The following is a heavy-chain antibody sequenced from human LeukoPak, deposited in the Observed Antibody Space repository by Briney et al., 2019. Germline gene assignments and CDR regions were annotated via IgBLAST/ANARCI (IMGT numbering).Heavy chain of an antibody. V-gene: IGHV3-74*01. Sequence: PGGSLRLSCAASGFTFSSYWMHWVRQAPGKGLVWVSRINGDGSTTTYADSVTGRFTISRDNAKNTQYLQMNRLGAEDTAVYYCARVSIGAWYFDLWGRGTLVIVSS. CDR2: INGDGSTT. CDR3: ARVSIGAWYFDL. CDR1: GFTFSSYW. J-gene: IGHJ2*01. D-gene: IGHD3-16*01.